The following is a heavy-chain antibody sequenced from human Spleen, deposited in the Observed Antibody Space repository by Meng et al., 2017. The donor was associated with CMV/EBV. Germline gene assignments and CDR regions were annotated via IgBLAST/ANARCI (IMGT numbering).Heavy chain of an antibody. D-gene: IGHD3-16*01. CDR1: GDYY. CDR2: IYYSGST. Sequence: GDYYWNWIRQPPGKGLEWIGYIYYSGSTYYNPSLKSRVSISVDTSKNQFSLKLSSVTAADTAVYYCATETIMIKFGGSIDYYGMDVWGQGTTVTVSS. V-gene: IGHV4-30-4*01. J-gene: IGHJ6*02. CDR3: ATETIMIKFGGSIDYYGMDV.